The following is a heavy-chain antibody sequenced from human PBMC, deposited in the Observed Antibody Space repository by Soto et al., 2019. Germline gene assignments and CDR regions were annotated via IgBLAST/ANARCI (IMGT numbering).Heavy chain of an antibody. CDR3: ARAFRQSIAAGRGGGPNYYYGMDV. D-gene: IGHD6-6*01. CDR1: GDSVSSNSAA. Sequence: PSQTLSLTCAISGDSVSSNSAAWNWIRQSPSRGLEWLGRTYYRSKWYNDYAVSVKSRITINPDTSKNQFSLQLNSVTPEDTAVYYWARAFRQSIAAGRGGGPNYYYGMDVWGQGTTVTVSS. CDR2: TYYRSKWYN. J-gene: IGHJ6*02. V-gene: IGHV6-1*01.